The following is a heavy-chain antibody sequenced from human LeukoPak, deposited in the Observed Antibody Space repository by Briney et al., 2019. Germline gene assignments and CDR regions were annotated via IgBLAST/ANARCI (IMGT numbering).Heavy chain of an antibody. J-gene: IGHJ4*02. CDR2: IYYSGST. Sequence: PSETLSLTCTVSGGSISSGDYYWSWIRQPPGKGLEWIGYIYYSGSTYYNPSLKSRVSISVDTSKSQFSLKLSSVTAADTAVYYCARTYYYDSSGLYYFDYWGQGTLVTVSS. D-gene: IGHD3-22*01. CDR1: GGSISSGDYY. CDR3: ARTYYYDSSGLYYFDY. V-gene: IGHV4-30-4*01.